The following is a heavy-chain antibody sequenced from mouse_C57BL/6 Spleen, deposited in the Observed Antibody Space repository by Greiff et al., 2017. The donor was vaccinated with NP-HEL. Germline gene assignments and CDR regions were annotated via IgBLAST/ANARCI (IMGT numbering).Heavy chain of an antibody. CDR2: IDPEDGDT. Sequence: EVQLVESGAELVRPGASVKLSCTASGFNFKDYYMHWVKQRPEQGLEWIGRIDPEDGDTEYAPKFQGKATMTADTSSNTAYLQLSSLTSEDTAVCYSTANWDEGSFDYWGQGTTLTVSA. J-gene: IGHJ2*01. V-gene: IGHV14-1*01. CDR1: GFNFKDYY. D-gene: IGHD4-1*01. CDR3: TANWDEGSFDY.